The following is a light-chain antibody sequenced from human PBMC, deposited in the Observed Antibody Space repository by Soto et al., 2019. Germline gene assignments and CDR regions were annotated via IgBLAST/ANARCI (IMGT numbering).Light chain of an antibody. CDR2: EAS. Sequence: EIVLTQSPATLSLSPGERATHSCRASQSVSSYLAWYQQKAGQAPRLLIYEASNRATGIPARFSGSGSGTDFTLTISSLEPEDFAVYYCQQRTNWPATFGQGTRLEI. J-gene: IGKJ5*01. V-gene: IGKV3-11*01. CDR3: QQRTNWPAT. CDR1: QSVSSY.